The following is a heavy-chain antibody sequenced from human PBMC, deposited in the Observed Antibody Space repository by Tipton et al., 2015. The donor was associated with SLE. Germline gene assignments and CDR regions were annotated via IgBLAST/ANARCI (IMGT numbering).Heavy chain of an antibody. V-gene: IGHV4-4*07. CDR1: GGSISSYY. J-gene: IGHJ6*02. CDR3: AREDRYSSSWSSMDV. D-gene: IGHD6-13*01. Sequence: TLSLTCTVSGGSISSYYWSWIRQPAGKGLEWIGRIYTSGSTNYNPPLKSRVTMSVDTSKNQFSLKLSSVTAADTAVYYCAREDRYSSSWSSMDVWGQGTTVTVSS. CDR2: IYTSGST.